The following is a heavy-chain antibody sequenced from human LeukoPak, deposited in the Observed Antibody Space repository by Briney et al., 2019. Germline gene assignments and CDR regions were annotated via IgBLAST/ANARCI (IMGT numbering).Heavy chain of an antibody. J-gene: IGHJ5*02. Sequence: SETLSLTCTVSGGSITSYYWSWIRQPTGQGLEWIGYIYYSGSTNDNPSLKSRVTISVDTSKNQFSLKLSSVTAADTAVYYCARSDIVVVPAAMAKSNWFDPWGQGTLVTVSS. CDR2: IYYSGST. CDR3: ARSDIVVVPAAMAKSNWFDP. D-gene: IGHD2-2*01. V-gene: IGHV4-59*08. CDR1: GGSITSYY.